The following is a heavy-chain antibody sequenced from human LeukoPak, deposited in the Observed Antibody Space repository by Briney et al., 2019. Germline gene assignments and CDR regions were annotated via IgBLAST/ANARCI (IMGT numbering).Heavy chain of an antibody. CDR2: IYYSGST. J-gene: IGHJ4*02. CDR1: GGSISSYY. D-gene: IGHD3-10*01. V-gene: IGHV4-59*01. CDR3: AREYYGSGSNVIDY. Sequence: SETLSLICTVSGGSISSYYWSWIRQPPGKGLEWIGDIYYSGSTNYNPSLKSRVTISADTSKNQFSLKLSSVTAADTAVYYCAREYYGSGSNVIDYWGQGTLVTVSS.